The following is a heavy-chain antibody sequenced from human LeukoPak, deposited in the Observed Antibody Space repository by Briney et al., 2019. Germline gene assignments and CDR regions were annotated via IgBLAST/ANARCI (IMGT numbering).Heavy chain of an antibody. D-gene: IGHD6-13*01. Sequence: SETLSLACTAAGFSISSYCWSWVRQPAGKGLEWVGRIYTNGSTNYHPSRESRLTISVDKSNKQFSLKLIYVPATDTAVYYCARDSMIRWYYYWGQGALATVSS. J-gene: IGHJ4*02. CDR2: IYTNGST. CDR1: GFSISSYC. CDR3: ARDSMIRWYYY. V-gene: IGHV4-4*07.